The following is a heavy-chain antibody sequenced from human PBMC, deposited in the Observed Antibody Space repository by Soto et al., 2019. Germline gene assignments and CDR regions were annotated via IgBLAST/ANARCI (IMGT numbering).Heavy chain of an antibody. CDR1: GFTFSIYS. CDR3: GRSEEGHFDY. J-gene: IGHJ4*02. Sequence: EVHLVESGGGLVQRGGSLRLSCAASGFTFSIYSMNWVRQAPGKGLEWFSYITSDTKTIKYADSVKGRFAISRDNAKKSVYLQMNSRIDEDTAVYYWGRSEEGHFDYWGQGTVVTVSS. V-gene: IGHV3-48*02. CDR2: ITSDTKTI.